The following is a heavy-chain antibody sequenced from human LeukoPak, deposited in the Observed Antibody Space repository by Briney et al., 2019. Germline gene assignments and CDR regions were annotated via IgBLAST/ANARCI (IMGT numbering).Heavy chain of an antibody. CDR3: ARGSQSTWGFFAY. V-gene: IGHV3-33*01. CDR2: IWYDGSNE. CDR1: GFTFSNYG. J-gene: IGHJ4*02. D-gene: IGHD1-1*01. Sequence: PGGSLRLSCAASGFTFSNYGMHWVRQAPGKGLQWVAVIWYDGSNEYYTGSVKGRFTISRDNAHNTLYLQMNSLRAEDTAVYYCARGSQSTWGFFAYWGQGTRVTVCS.